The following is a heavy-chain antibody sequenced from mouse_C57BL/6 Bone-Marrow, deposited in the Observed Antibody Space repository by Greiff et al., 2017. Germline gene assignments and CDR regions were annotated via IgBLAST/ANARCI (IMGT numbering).Heavy chain of an antibody. V-gene: IGHV1-55*01. CDR1: GYTFTSYW. CDR2: IYPGSGST. CDR3: ARGVYYYGSGFAY. Sequence: QVQLQQPGAELVKPGASVKMSCKASGYTFTSYWITWVKQRPGQGLEWIGDIYPGSGSTNYNEKFKSKATLTVDTSSSTAYMQLSSLTSEDSAVYYCARGVYYYGSGFAYWGQGTLVTVSA. D-gene: IGHD1-1*01. J-gene: IGHJ3*01.